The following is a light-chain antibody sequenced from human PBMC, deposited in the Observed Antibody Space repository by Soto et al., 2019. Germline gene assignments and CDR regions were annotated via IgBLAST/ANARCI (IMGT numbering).Light chain of an antibody. CDR3: QQRTSWPT. V-gene: IGKV3-11*01. Sequence: EIVLTQSPATLSLSPGERATLSCRASQSINRHLAWFQQKPGQAPRLLIYDVSRRATAIPARFSGSGSGTDFTLTISSLEPEDFAVYYCQQRTSWPTFGGGTKVDIK. CDR2: DVS. J-gene: IGKJ4*01. CDR1: QSINRH.